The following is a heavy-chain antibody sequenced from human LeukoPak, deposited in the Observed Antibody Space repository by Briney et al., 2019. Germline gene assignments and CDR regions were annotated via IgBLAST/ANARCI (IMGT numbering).Heavy chain of an antibody. J-gene: IGHJ4*02. CDR2: ISGSGGST. CDR3: AKDGVAAAGPLFDY. D-gene: IGHD6-13*01. V-gene: IGHV3-23*01. CDR1: GFTFSSYG. Sequence: GGSLRLSCAASGFTFSSYGMSWVRQASGKGLEWVSAISGSGGSTYYADSVKGRFTISRDNSKNTLFLQMNSLRAEDTAVYYCAKDGVAAAGPLFDYWGQGTLVTVSS.